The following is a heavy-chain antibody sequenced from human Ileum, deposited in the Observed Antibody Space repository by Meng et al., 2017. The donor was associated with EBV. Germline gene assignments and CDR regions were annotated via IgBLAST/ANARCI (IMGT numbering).Heavy chain of an antibody. D-gene: IGHD5-12*01. CDR3: VRVKVALTNWFDP. J-gene: IGHJ5*02. V-gene: IGHV1-3*01. CDR2: INGGSGNT. Sequence: QVQLVQSGVEVKKHGASVQYSCRASGDTFTDYTIHWVRQAPGQRLEWMGWINGGSGNTKYSQKFQGRVTITRDTSASTAYMELSSLTSEDTAVYYCVRVKVALTNWFDPWGQGTLVTVSS. CDR1: GDTFTDYT.